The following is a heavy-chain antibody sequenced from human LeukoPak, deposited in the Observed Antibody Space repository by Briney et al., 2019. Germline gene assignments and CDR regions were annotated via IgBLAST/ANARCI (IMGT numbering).Heavy chain of an antibody. V-gene: IGHV1-2*02. D-gene: IGHD3-22*01. Sequence: ASVKVSFKASGYTFTGYYMHWVRQAPGQGLEWMGWINPNSGGTNYAQKFQGRVTMTRDTSISTAYMELSRLRSDDTAVYYCARDGDYDSSGYYLLDYWGQGTLVTVSS. CDR3: ARDGDYDSSGYYLLDY. CDR1: GYTFTGYY. J-gene: IGHJ4*02. CDR2: INPNSGGT.